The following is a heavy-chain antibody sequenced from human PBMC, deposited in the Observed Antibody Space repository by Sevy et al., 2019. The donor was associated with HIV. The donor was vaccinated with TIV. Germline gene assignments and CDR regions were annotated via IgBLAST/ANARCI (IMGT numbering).Heavy chain of an antibody. D-gene: IGHD3-22*01. V-gene: IGHV3-23*01. CDR1: GFTFSSYA. J-gene: IGHJ4*02. Sequence: GGSLRLSCAASGFTFSSYAMSWVRQAPGKGLEWVSAISGSGGSTYYADSVKGRFTISRDNSKNTLYLQMNSLRAEDTAVYYCAKETYYYDSSGYYLFDYWGQGTLVTISS. CDR3: AKETYYYDSSGYYLFDY. CDR2: ISGSGGST.